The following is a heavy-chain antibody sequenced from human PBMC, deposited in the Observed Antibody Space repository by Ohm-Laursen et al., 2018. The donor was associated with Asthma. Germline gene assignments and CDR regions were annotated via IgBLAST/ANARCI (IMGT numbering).Heavy chain of an antibody. D-gene: IGHD3-22*01. J-gene: IGHJ3*02. Sequence: SSVKVSCKTSGGTFSSYAISWVRQAPGQGLEWMGGIIPIFGTANYAQKFQGRVTITADESTSTAYMELSSLRSEDTAVYYCAKADITMIVVVIWPDAFDIWGQGTMVTVSS. CDR1: GGTFSSYA. CDR2: IIPIFGTA. V-gene: IGHV1-69*01. CDR3: AKADITMIVVVIWPDAFDI.